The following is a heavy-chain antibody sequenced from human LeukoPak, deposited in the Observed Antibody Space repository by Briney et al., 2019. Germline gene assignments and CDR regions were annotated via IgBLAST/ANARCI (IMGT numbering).Heavy chain of an antibody. V-gene: IGHV3-74*01. CDR1: GFTFGNSW. Sequence: PGGSLRLSCAASGFTFGNSWVHWVRQAPGKGLVWVSLINADGSTATYADSVKGRFTISRDNSKNTLYLQMNSLRAEDTAVYYCAKGSDSREYYFDYWGQGTLVTVSS. CDR2: INADGSTA. J-gene: IGHJ4*02. D-gene: IGHD3-22*01. CDR3: AKGSDSREYYFDY.